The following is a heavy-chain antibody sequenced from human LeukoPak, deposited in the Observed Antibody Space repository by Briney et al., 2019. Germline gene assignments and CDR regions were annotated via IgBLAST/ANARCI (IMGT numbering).Heavy chain of an antibody. V-gene: IGHV4-59*01. CDR2: IYYSGST. D-gene: IGHD1-26*01. Sequence: SETLSLTCTVSGGSISSYYLSWIRQPPGKGLEWIGYIYYSGSTNYNPSLESRVTISVDTSKNQFSLKLTSVTAADTAVYYCARVHNRGSYRGNDAFDIWGQGTMVTVSS. CDR1: GGSISSYY. CDR3: ARVHNRGSYRGNDAFDI. J-gene: IGHJ3*02.